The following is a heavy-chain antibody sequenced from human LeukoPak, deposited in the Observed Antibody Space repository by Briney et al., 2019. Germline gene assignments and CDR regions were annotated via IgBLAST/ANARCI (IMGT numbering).Heavy chain of an antibody. CDR3: ARAVMATIPHYYYYYYMDV. V-gene: IGHV3-21*04. J-gene: IGHJ6*03. D-gene: IGHD5-24*01. CDR2: ISSSSSYI. Sequence: GGSLRLSCAASGFTFSSYAMSWVRQAPGKGLEWVSSISSSSSYIYYADSVKGRFTISRDNAKNSLYLQMNSLRAEDTAVYYCARAVMATIPHYYYYYYMDVWGKGTTVTISS. CDR1: GFTFSSYA.